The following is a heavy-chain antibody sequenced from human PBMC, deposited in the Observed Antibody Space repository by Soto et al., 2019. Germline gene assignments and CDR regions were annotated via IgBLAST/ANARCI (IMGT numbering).Heavy chain of an antibody. D-gene: IGHD7-27*01. J-gene: IGHJ2*01. V-gene: IGHV3-13*04. CDR2: IATSGST. CDR3: VRERLGIGTWYFDL. CDR1: GFTFSDYD. Sequence: GGSLRISCAASGFTFSDYDIHWVRQVTGKRLEWVSAIATSGSTHYAASVQGRFTISREDAKNSLFLQINSLRDGDTATYYCVRERLGIGTWYFDLWRRGTLVTVSS.